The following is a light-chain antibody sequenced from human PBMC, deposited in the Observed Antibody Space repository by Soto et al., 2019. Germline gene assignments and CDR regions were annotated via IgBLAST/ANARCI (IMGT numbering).Light chain of an antibody. Sequence: QPVLTQPPSASGTPGQRVTISCSGSSSNIGSNYVYWYHQLPGTAPKLLIYRNSQRPSGVPDRFSGSKSGTSASLAISGLRSEDEADYYCAAWDDSLRAVVFGGGTKLTVL. V-gene: IGLV1-47*01. CDR2: RNS. CDR3: AAWDDSLRAVV. J-gene: IGLJ2*01. CDR1: SSNIGSNY.